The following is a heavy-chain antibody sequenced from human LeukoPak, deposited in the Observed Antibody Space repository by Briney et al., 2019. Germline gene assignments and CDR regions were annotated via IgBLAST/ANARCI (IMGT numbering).Heavy chain of an antibody. V-gene: IGHV1-18*01. J-gene: IGHJ4*02. D-gene: IGHD3-16*01. CDR3: ATPLIGQGVSLGY. Sequence: GASVTVSCKASGYTFTTYGISWVRQAPGQGVEWMGWITTYSGNTYYAQKLQGRVTMTTDTSTSTAYMELRSLRSDDTAVYYCATPLIGQGVSLGYWGQGTLVTVSS. CDR2: ITTYSGNT. CDR1: GYTFTTYG.